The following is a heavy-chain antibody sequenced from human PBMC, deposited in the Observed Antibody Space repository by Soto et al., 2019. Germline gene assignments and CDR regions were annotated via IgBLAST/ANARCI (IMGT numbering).Heavy chain of an antibody. J-gene: IGHJ4*02. CDR3: AKDTYYHDTSGYYVFDH. D-gene: IGHD3-22*01. Sequence: QVQLVESGGGVVQPGKSLRLSCAASGFAFSSYGIHWVGQAPGKGLEWVAGISYDGSKKYYADSVKGQFTISRDNSENTLRLQMDGLRADDTAVYYCAKDTYYHDTSGYYVFDHWGQGTLVTVSS. CDR1: GFAFSSYG. CDR2: ISYDGSKK. V-gene: IGHV3-30*18.